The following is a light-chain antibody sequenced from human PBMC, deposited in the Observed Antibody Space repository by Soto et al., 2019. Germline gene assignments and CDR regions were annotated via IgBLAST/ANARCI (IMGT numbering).Light chain of an antibody. J-gene: IGKJ5*01. CDR2: DIS. CDR3: LLYNLRTS. Sequence: MMTQSPSSLSVSVGERATLTCKASQTMNRNLTWYQQRPGQAPRLLIYDISNWAAGVPARFSGSGSETEFTLAIWSLQTEDFAVDISLLYNLRTSFGQGTRLEIK. V-gene: IGKV3-15*01. CDR1: QTMNRN.